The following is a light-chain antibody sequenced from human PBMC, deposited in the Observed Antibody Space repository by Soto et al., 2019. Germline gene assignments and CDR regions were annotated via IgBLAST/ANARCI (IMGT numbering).Light chain of an antibody. V-gene: IGKV1-39*01. J-gene: IGKJ4*01. CDR3: QQGSFTLT. Sequence: DIHMTQSPSSVSASVLGSGTMAFRATQSISSYLNWYQQKPGKAPKLLIYAASSLQSGVPSRFSGSGSGTDFTLTISSLQTEDFATYYCQQGSFTLTFGGGTKVDIK. CDR2: AAS. CDR1: QSISSY.